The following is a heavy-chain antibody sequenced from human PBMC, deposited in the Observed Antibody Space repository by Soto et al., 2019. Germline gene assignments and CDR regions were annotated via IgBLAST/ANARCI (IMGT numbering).Heavy chain of an antibody. Sequence: SETLSLTCAVSGGSISSGGYSWSWIRQPPGKGLEWIGYIYHSGSTYYNPSLKSRVTISVDRSKNQFSLKLSSVTAADTAVHYCARWWMYAPRFDPWGQRTLVTVSS. J-gene: IGHJ5*02. CDR2: IYHSGST. D-gene: IGHD2-8*01. V-gene: IGHV4-30-2*01. CDR1: GGSISSGGYS. CDR3: ARWWMYAPRFDP.